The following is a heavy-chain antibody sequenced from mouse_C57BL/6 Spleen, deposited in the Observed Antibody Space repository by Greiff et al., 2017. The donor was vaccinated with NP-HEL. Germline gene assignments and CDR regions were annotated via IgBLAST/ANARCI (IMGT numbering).Heavy chain of an antibody. CDR3: TQYGSSYVGFAY. CDR1: GFNIKDYY. J-gene: IGHJ3*01. Sequence: VQLKQSGAELVRPGASVKLSCTASGFNIKDYYMHWVKQRPEQGLEWIGRIDPEDGDTEYAPKFQGKATMTADTASNTAYLQLSSLTSEDTAVNYCTQYGSSYVGFAYWGQGTLVTVSA. D-gene: IGHD1-1*01. V-gene: IGHV14-1*01. CDR2: IDPEDGDT.